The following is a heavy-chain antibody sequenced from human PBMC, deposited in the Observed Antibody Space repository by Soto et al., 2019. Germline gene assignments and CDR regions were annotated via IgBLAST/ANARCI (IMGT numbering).Heavy chain of an antibody. D-gene: IGHD5-18*01. CDR1: GYTFTYRY. CDR2: ITPFNGNT. CDR3: ASSSGRGYSYGLSHDAFDI. Sequence: RASVKVSCKASGYTFTYRYLHWVRQAPGQALEWMGWITPFNGNTNYAQKFQDRVTITRDRSMSTAYMELSSLRSEDTAMYYCASSSGRGYSYGLSHDAFDIWGQGTMVTVSS. J-gene: IGHJ3*02. V-gene: IGHV1-45*02.